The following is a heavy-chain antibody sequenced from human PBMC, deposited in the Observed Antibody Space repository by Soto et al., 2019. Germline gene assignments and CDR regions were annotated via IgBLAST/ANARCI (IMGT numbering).Heavy chain of an antibody. CDR1: GGTFSSYT. V-gene: IGHV1-69*02. Sequence: QVQLVQSGAEVKKPGSSVKVSCKASGGTFSSYTISWVRQAPGQGLEWMGRIIPILGIANYAQKFQGRVTITADKSTSTAYMELSSLRSEDTAVYYCARGGSSWYYWFAPWGQGTLVTVSS. CDR2: IIPILGIA. CDR3: ARGGSSWYYWFAP. J-gene: IGHJ5*02. D-gene: IGHD6-13*01.